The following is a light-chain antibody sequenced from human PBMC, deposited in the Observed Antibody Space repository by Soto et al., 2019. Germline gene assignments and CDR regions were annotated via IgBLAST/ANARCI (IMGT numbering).Light chain of an antibody. CDR3: QQYDDLPIT. J-gene: IGKJ5*01. V-gene: IGKV1-33*01. CDR2: DAS. CDR1: QGVSDH. Sequence: IQMTQSPSALSASVGDRVTITCQASQGVSDHLNWYQQRPGKAPKXLIYDASNLHAGVPSRFRGSGSGTEFSFTINSLQTEDIATYYCQQYDDLPITFGQGTRLEIK.